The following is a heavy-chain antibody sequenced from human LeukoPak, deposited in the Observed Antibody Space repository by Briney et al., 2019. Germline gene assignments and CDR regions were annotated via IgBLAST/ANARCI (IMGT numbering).Heavy chain of an antibody. Sequence: SETLSLTCTVSNGSISSDTYFWGWIRQPPGKGLEWIGRIYTSGSTNYNPSLKSRVTISVDTSKNQFSLKLSSVTAADTAVYYCARTTEGGYTYDYIYYYYMDVWGKGTTVTISS. V-gene: IGHV4-61*01. D-gene: IGHD5-18*01. J-gene: IGHJ6*03. CDR1: NGSISSDTYF. CDR3: ARTTEGGYTYDYIYYYYMDV. CDR2: IYTSGST.